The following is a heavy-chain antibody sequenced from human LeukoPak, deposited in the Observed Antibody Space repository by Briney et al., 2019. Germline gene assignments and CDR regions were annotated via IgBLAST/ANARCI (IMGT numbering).Heavy chain of an antibody. CDR3: ARARYTNSWYAVDI. J-gene: IGHJ3*02. D-gene: IGHD6-13*01. V-gene: IGHV4-59*08. Sequence: SETLSLTCTVSGGSISSYYWSWIRQPPGKGLEWIGYIYHTGSNNYSPSLKSRVTMYVDTSKNQLSLKLSSVTAADTAMYYCARARYTNSWYAVDIWGQGTMVTVSS. CDR1: GGSISSYY. CDR2: IYHTGSN.